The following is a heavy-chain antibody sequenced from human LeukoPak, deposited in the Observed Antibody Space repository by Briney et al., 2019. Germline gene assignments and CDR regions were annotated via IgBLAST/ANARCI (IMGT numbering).Heavy chain of an antibody. Sequence: SVKVSCKASGGTFSSYAISWVRQAPGQGLEWMGRIIPIFGTANYAQKFQGRVTITTDESTSTAYMELSSLRFEDTAVYYCARVYDFWSGYVLWGQGTLVTVSS. V-gene: IGHV1-69*05. CDR3: ARVYDFWSGYVL. CDR2: IIPIFGTA. D-gene: IGHD3-3*01. J-gene: IGHJ4*02. CDR1: GGTFSSYA.